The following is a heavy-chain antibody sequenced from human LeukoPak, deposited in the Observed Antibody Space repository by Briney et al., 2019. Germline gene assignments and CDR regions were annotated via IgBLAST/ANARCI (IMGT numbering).Heavy chain of an antibody. CDR2: IKQDGSEK. V-gene: IGHV3-7*03. J-gene: IGHJ6*03. CDR3: AKDIAAGIYYYYMDV. Sequence: GGSLRLSCAASGFSFSNYWLSWVRQAPGKGLEWVANIKQDGSEKYYVESVKGRFTISRDNAKNSLYLQMNGLRAEDMALYYCAKDIAAGIYYYYMDVWGKGTTVTVSS. CDR1: GFSFSNYW. D-gene: IGHD6-19*01.